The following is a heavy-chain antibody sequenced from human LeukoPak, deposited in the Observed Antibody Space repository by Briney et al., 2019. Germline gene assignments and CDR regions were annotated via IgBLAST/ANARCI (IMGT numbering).Heavy chain of an antibody. D-gene: IGHD6-19*01. CDR3: AKGAEQWLVTGGFES. Sequence: PGGSLRLSCAAFGFTFSTYAMSWVRQAPGKGLEWVSSISGSDGGTYYADSVRGRFTISRDNSRNTLYLQLNSLRAEDTAVYSCAKGAEQWLVTGGFESWGQGTLVTVS. CDR2: ISGSDGGT. CDR1: GFTFSTYA. V-gene: IGHV3-23*01. J-gene: IGHJ4*02.